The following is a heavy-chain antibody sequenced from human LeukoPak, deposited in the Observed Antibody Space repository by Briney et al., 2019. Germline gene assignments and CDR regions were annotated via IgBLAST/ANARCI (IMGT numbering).Heavy chain of an antibody. Sequence: PSETLSLTCTVSGGSISSYYRSWIRQPPGKGLEWIGYIYYSGSTNYNPSLKSRVTISVDTSKNQFSLNLSSVTAADTAVYYCARGRGSSWYYFDSWGQGTLVTVSS. V-gene: IGHV4-59*12. CDR1: GGSISSYY. CDR3: ARGRGSSWYYFDS. D-gene: IGHD6-13*01. CDR2: IYYSGST. J-gene: IGHJ4*02.